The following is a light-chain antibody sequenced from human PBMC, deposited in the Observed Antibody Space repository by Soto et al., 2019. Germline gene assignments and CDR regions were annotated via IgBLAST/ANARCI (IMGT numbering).Light chain of an antibody. CDR3: IFYTGRSSWV. CDR1: NGDVDAYSR. J-gene: IGLJ3*02. Sequence: QSALTQPPSVSGSPGQSVTISCTETNGDVDAYSRVSWYKQPPGTAPKLIIYEISNRASGVPDRFSVSKFGNTASLTISGLQTEDEADYYCIFYTGRSSWVFGGGTKVTVL. CDR2: EIS. V-gene: IGLV2-18*01.